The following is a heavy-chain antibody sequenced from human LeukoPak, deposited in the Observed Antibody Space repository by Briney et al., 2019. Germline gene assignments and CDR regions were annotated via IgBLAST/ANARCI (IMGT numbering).Heavy chain of an antibody. CDR3: ARVDGWAYSGYDAFAFLRAP. CDR1: GVSFSGYY. CDR2: VSHTGST. D-gene: IGHD5-12*01. J-gene: IGHJ5*02. Sequence: SETLSLTCAVYGVSFSGYYWSWIRQPPGEGLEWIGRVSHTGSTDYNPSLRSRVIVSVDTSKDQFSLKLSSVTAADTAVYYCARVDGWAYSGYDAFAFLRAPWGQGTLVTVSS. V-gene: IGHV4-34*01.